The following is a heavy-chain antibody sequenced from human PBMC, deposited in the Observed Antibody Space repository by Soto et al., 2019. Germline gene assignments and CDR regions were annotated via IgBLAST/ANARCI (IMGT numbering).Heavy chain of an antibody. Sequence: TLSLTRNFSGGSISRGGYYWSLVRQHPGEGLEWIGYIYYSGSTYYNPSLKSRVTISVDTSKNQFSLKLSSVTAADTAVYYCARGHVLRFLEWLKSPPHYFDYWGQGTLVTVSS. V-gene: IGHV4-31*03. CDR3: ARGHVLRFLEWLKSPPHYFDY. D-gene: IGHD3-3*01. J-gene: IGHJ4*02. CDR1: GGSISRGGYY. CDR2: IYYSGST.